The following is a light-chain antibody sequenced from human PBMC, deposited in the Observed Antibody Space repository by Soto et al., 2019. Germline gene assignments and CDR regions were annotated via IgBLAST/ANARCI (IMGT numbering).Light chain of an antibody. CDR3: LQYGRSPT. CDR1: LTMITPY. CDR2: GAY. V-gene: IGKV3-20*01. J-gene: IGKJ3*01. Sequence: IALTRSPGPLSLSPGQRATLSCRTSLTMITPYLSWYQQKPDQATRLLNHGAYTKAPGIPDRFSGSGSGTDFTLTINRVEPEDSAVYYCLQYGRSPTFGPGTKVDIK.